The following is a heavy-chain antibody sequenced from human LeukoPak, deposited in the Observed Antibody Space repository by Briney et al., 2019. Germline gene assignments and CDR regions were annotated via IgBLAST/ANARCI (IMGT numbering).Heavy chain of an antibody. CDR3: AKDGQPSTRSYLCTNDICYQDY. CDR2: ISGSGYYT. Sequence: GGSLRLSCEASGFTFSSYAMTWVRQAPGKGLEWVSSISGSGYYTYYTDSVQGRFTISRDNSKNTLYLKMDSLRAEDTAVYYCAKDGQPSTRSYLCTNDICYQDYWGQGTLVTVST. J-gene: IGHJ4*02. D-gene: IGHD2-8*01. CDR1: GFTFSSYA. V-gene: IGHV3-23*01.